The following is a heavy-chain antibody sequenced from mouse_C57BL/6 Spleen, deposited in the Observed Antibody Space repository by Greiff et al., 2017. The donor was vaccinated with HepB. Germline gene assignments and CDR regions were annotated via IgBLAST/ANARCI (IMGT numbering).Heavy chain of an antibody. V-gene: IGHV1-64*01. Sequence: QVQLQQPGAELVKPGASVKLSCKASGYTFTSYWMHWVKQRPGQGLEWIGMIHPNSGSTNYNEKFKSKATLTVDKSSSTAYMQLSSLTSEDSAVYYCERYYGSSYAMDYWGQGTSVTVSS. J-gene: IGHJ4*01. D-gene: IGHD1-1*01. CDR3: ERYYGSSYAMDY. CDR2: IHPNSGST. CDR1: GYTFTSYW.